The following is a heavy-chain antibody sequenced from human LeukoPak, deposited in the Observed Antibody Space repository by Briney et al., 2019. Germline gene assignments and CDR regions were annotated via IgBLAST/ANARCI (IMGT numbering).Heavy chain of an antibody. J-gene: IGHJ4*02. Sequence: HPGGSLRLSCAASGITFDSHWMSWIRQAPGKGLEWVANIKQDESEKYYVDSVKGRFTISRDNAKKSLYLQMNSLRAEDAAVYYCARDGDGYNFPFDYWGQGTLVTVSS. CDR1: GITFDSHW. CDR2: IKQDESEK. CDR3: ARDGDGYNFPFDY. V-gene: IGHV3-7*03. D-gene: IGHD5-24*01.